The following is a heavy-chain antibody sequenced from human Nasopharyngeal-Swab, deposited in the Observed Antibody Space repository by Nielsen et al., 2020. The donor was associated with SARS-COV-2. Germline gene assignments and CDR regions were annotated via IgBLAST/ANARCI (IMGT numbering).Heavy chain of an antibody. D-gene: IGHD3-3*01. J-gene: IGHJ5*02. V-gene: IGHV4-59*13. CDR1: GGSISSYY. Sequence: SETLSLTCTVSGGSISSYYWSWIRQPPGKGLEWIGYIYYSGSTNYNPSLKSRVTISVDTSKNQFSLKLSSVPAADTAVYYCARDLGIRFLEWLPGFDPWGQGTLVTVSS. CDR2: IYYSGST. CDR3: ARDLGIRFLEWLPGFDP.